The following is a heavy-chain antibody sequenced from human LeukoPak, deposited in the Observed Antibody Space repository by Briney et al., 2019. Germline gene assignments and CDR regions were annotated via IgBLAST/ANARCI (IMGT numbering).Heavy chain of an antibody. D-gene: IGHD4-17*01. V-gene: IGHV3-30*02. CDR3: AKLLTVTTGYDY. CDR2: IRYDGSNK. CDR1: GFTFSNYG. Sequence: GGSLRLSCAASGFTFSNYGMHWVRQAPGKGLEWVAFIRYDGSNKYYADSVKGRFTISRDNSKNTLYLQMNSLRAEDTAVYYCAKLLTVTTGYDYWGQGTLVTVSS. J-gene: IGHJ4*02.